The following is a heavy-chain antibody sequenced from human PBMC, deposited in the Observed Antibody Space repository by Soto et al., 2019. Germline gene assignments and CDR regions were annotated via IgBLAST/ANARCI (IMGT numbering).Heavy chain of an antibody. CDR1: GYTFTSYG. Sequence: GASVKVSCKTSGYTFTSYGIAWVRQAPGQGLEWMGWISTSKGDTNYAQKFQGRVTMTTDTSASTAYMELSSLRSEDTAVYYCARAVAVAADFDYWGQGTLVTVSS. CDR3: ARAVAVAADFDY. CDR2: ISTSKGDT. D-gene: IGHD6-19*01. J-gene: IGHJ4*02. V-gene: IGHV1-18*01.